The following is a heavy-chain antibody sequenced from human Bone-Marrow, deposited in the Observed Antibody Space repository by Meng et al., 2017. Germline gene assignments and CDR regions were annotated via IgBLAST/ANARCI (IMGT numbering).Heavy chain of an antibody. J-gene: IGHJ6*02. CDR2: ISYDGSNK. D-gene: IGHD2-2*01. CDR3: ARVFAGTNYYYGMDV. CDR1: GFTFSSYA. V-gene: IGHV3-30*04. Sequence: GGSLRLSCAASGFTFSSYAMHWVRQAPGKGLEWAAVISYDGSNKYYADSVKGRFTISRDNSKNTLYLQMNSLRAEDTAVYYCARVFAGTNYYYGMDVWGQGTTVTVSS.